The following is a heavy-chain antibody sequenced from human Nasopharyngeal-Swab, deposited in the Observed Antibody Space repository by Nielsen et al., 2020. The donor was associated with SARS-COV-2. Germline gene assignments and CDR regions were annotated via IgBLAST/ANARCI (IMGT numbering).Heavy chain of an antibody. Sequence: GGSLRLSCAASGFTFSNYAMNWVRQAPGRGLEWVSGISGGDDSTKYADSVKGRFTISRDNSKNTLDLQMNSLRAEDTAIYYCAKDRDSGDDSEEYYHYYGMDVWGQGAPVTVSS. D-gene: IGHD5-12*01. J-gene: IGHJ6*02. CDR3: AKDRDSGDDSEEYYHYYGMDV. CDR1: GFTFSNYA. V-gene: IGHV3-23*01. CDR2: ISGGDDST.